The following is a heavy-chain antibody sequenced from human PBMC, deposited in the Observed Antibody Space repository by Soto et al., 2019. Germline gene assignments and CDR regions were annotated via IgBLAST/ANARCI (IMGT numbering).Heavy chain of an antibody. D-gene: IGHD5-18*01. V-gene: IGHV4-59*01. CDR2: IYYSGGT. CDR3: ARGAGGYSYGVYGMDV. J-gene: IGHJ6*02. CDR1: GGSISSYY. Sequence: KASETLSLTCTVSGGSISSYYWSWIRQPPGKGLEWIGYIYYSGGTNYNPSLKSRVTISVDTSKNQFSLKLSSVTAADTAVYYCARGAGGYSYGVYGMDVWGQGTTVTVSS.